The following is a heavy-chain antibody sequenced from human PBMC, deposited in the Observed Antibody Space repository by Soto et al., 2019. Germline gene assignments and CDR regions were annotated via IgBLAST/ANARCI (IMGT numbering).Heavy chain of an antibody. CDR3: ARHMSVVAAAPLYYMDV. CDR2: IYYSGST. D-gene: IGHD2-15*01. V-gene: IGHV4-39*01. CDR1: GGSISSSSYY. J-gene: IGHJ6*03. Sequence: PSETLSLTCTVSGGSISSSSYYWGWIRQPPGKGLEWIGSIYYSGSTYYNPSLKSRVTISVDTSKNQFSLKLSSVTATDTAVYYCARHMSVVAAAPLYYMDVWGKGTTVTVSS.